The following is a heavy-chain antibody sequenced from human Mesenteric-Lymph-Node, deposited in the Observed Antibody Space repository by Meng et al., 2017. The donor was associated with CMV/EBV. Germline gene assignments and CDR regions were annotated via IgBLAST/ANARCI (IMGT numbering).Heavy chain of an antibody. CDR2: IYGTGIT. CDR3: AKSRSSTPGIVDD. J-gene: IGHJ4*02. V-gene: IGHV4-61*08. D-gene: IGHD2/OR15-2a*01. CDR1: GVSVTSGAYH. Sequence: VQLQGSGPGLVNPSETLSLPCIGSGVSVTSGAYHWSWIRQSPGKGLEWIGYIYGTGITIYNPSLKSRVTILLETSKNQFSLKLNSVTTADTAVYYCAKSRSSTPGIVDDWGQGTLVTVSS.